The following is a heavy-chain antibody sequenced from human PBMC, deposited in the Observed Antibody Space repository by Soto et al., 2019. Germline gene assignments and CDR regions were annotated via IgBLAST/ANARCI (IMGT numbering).Heavy chain of an antibody. CDR3: VTNIEYSSSPFDP. Sequence: SETLSLTCTVSGGSISRSTYYWGWIRQPPGKGLEWIGSIYYSGSTYYNPSLKSRVTISVDTSKNQFSLKLSSVTAADTAVYFCVTNIEYSSSPFDPWGQGTLVTVSS. D-gene: IGHD6-6*01. V-gene: IGHV4-39*01. CDR2: IYYSGST. J-gene: IGHJ5*02. CDR1: GGSISRSTYY.